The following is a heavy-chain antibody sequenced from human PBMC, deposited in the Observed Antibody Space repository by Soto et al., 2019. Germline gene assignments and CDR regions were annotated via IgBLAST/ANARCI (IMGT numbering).Heavy chain of an antibody. Sequence: SETLSLTCSVSGGSISSFYWRWIRQPPGKGLKWIGYIYYSGSTNYNPSLKSRVNISVDTSNNQFSLKLSSVTAADTAIFYCASLVGTTDYSYYGMDVWGQGTTVTVSS. CDR1: GGSISSFY. CDR2: IYYSGST. V-gene: IGHV4-59*01. CDR3: ASLVGTTDYSYYGMDV. D-gene: IGHD1-26*01. J-gene: IGHJ6*02.